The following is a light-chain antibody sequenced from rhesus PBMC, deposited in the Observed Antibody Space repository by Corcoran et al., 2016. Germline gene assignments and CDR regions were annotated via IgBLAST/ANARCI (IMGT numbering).Light chain of an antibody. V-gene: IGKV3S9*01. Sequence: EIVMTQSPATLSLSPGERATLSCRASQSVSSYVAWYQQKPEQAPRLLIYGASRRATGIPDRVSGRGSGTDFTLIISSLEPEDVGVYYCQQYNNWWTFGQGTKVEIK. J-gene: IGKJ1*01. CDR2: GAS. CDR1: QSVSSY. CDR3: QQYNNWWT.